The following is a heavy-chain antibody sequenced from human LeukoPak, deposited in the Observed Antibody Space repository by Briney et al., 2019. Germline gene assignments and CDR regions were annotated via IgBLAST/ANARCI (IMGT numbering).Heavy chain of an antibody. CDR3: ARGPTLVRGVIMPDSVGGMDV. V-gene: IGHV1-18*01. J-gene: IGHJ6*02. D-gene: IGHD3-10*01. CDR2: ISAYNGNT. CDR1: GYTSTSYG. Sequence: ASVKVSCKASGYTSTSYGISWVRQAPGQGLEWMGWISAYNGNTNYAQKVQGRITMTRDTSISTAYMELSSLRSEDTAVYYCARGPTLVRGVIMPDSVGGMDVWGQGTTVTVSS.